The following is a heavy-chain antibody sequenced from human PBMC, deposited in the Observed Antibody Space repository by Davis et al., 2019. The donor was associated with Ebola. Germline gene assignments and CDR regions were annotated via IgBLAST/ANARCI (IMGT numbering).Heavy chain of an antibody. CDR3: ARGNYDILIPSVLSAFDI. D-gene: IGHD3-9*01. J-gene: IGHJ3*02. V-gene: IGHV4-34*01. CDR1: GGSFSGYY. CDR2: INHSGST. Sequence: PSETLSLTCAVYGGSFSGYYWSWIRQPPGKGLEWIGEINHSGSTNYNPSLKSRVTISVDTSKNQFSLKLSSVTAADTAVYYCARGNYDILIPSVLSAFDIWGQGTMVTVSS.